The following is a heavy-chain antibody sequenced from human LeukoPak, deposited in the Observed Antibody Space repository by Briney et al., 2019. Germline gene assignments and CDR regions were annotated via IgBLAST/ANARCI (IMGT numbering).Heavy chain of an antibody. V-gene: IGHV1-69*04. CDR3: ARDRITIFGVVRGHHGMDV. CDR1: GGTFSSYA. D-gene: IGHD3-3*01. Sequence: GASVKVSCKASGGTFSSYAISWVRQAPGQGLEWMGRIIPILGIANYAQKFQGRVTITADKSTSTAYMELSSLRSEDTAVYYCARDRITIFGVVRGHHGMDVWGQGTTVTVSS. J-gene: IGHJ6*02. CDR2: IIPILGIA.